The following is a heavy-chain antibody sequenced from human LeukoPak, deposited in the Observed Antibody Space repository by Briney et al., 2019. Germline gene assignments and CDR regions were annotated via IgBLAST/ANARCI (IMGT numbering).Heavy chain of an antibody. CDR1: GFTFGDYA. Sequence: PGRSLRLSCTASGFTFGDYAMSWFRQAPGKGLEWVGFIRSKAYGGTTEYAASVKGRFTISRDDSKSIAYLQMNSLKTEDTAVYYCTSHRVLLWFGEPSNWGQGTLVTVSS. J-gene: IGHJ4*02. CDR2: IRSKAYGGTT. CDR3: TSHRVLLWFGEPSN. D-gene: IGHD3-10*01. V-gene: IGHV3-49*03.